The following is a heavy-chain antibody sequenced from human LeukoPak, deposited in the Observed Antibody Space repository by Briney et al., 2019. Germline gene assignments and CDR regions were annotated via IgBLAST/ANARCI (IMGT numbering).Heavy chain of an antibody. V-gene: IGHV4-59*01. J-gene: IGHJ4*02. D-gene: IGHD6-13*01. CDR2: IYYIGST. Sequence: SETLSLTCTVSRGSISPYYWSWIRQPPGKGLEWIGYIYYIGSTNYNPSLKSRVTMSVDTSKNQFSLKLTSVTAADTAVYYCARGSTFSSWPVYWGQGALVTVSS. CDR3: ARGSTFSSWPVY. CDR1: RGSISPYY.